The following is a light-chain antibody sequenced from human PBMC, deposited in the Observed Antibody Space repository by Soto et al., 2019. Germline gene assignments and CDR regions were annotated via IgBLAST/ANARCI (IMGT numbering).Light chain of an antibody. CDR3: QQYRPGPPRYT. V-gene: IGKV3-15*01. Sequence: EIVMTQSPATLSVSPGGRATLSCRASQSVSSYLAWYQQRPGQPPGRLIYRASTRATGVPARFSGSGSGTEFDHTISCLQSEDFACKYCQQYRPGPPRYTLGQGTKLEI. CDR2: RAS. CDR1: QSVSSY. J-gene: IGKJ2*01.